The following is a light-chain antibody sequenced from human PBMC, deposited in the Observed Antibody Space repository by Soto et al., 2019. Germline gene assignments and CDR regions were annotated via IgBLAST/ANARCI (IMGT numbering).Light chain of an antibody. CDR1: QTVGTY. J-gene: IGKJ5*01. CDR2: DAS. CDR3: QQRNNWLGIT. Sequence: EIVLTQFPATLSLFPGETATLSCRASQTVGTYLAWYQQKPGQAPRLLISDASNRATGVPTRFSGSGSGTYFTVTISGLEPEVFAVYFCQQRNNWLGITFAQGPRREIK. V-gene: IGKV3-11*01.